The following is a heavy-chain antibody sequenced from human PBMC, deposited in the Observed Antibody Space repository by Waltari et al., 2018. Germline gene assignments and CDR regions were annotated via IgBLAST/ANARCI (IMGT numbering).Heavy chain of an antibody. CDR3: VMYSSSFLGDC. J-gene: IGHJ4*02. D-gene: IGHD6-13*01. CDR2: INTDGSIT. CDR1: GFIFNNYW. V-gene: IGHV3-74*01. Sequence: EVQLVESGGGLVQPGGSLRLSCAASGFIFNNYWMHWFRPVPGKGLVSVSHINTDGSITNYADSVKGRFTISRDNAKNTLFLQMNSLRAEDTAVYYCVMYSSSFLGDCWGQGTLVTVSS.